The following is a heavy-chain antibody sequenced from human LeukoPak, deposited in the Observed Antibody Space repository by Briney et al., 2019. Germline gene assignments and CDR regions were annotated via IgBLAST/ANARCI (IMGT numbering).Heavy chain of an antibody. D-gene: IGHD6-13*01. J-gene: IGHJ4*01. CDR2: IIPIFGTA. Sequence: GASVKVSCKASGGTFSSYAISWVRQAPGQGLEWMGGIIPIFGTANYAQKFQGRVTITADESTSTAYMELSSLRSEDTAVYYCARVRDIAAAENYFDYWGQEPWSPSPQ. V-gene: IGHV1-69*13. CDR3: ARVRDIAAAENYFDY. CDR1: GGTFSSYA.